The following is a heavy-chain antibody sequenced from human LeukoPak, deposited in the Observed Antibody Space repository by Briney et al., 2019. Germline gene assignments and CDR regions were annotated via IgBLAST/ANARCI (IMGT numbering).Heavy chain of an antibody. J-gene: IGHJ3*02. Sequence: PGRSLRLSCAASGFTFSSYGMHWVRQAPGKGLEWVAVISYDGSNKYYADSVKGRFTISRDNSKNTLYLQMNSLRAEDTAVYYCATDTMGAFDIWGQGTMVTVSS. D-gene: IGHD1-26*01. V-gene: IGHV3-30*03. CDR2: ISYDGSNK. CDR3: ATDTMGAFDI. CDR1: GFTFSSYG.